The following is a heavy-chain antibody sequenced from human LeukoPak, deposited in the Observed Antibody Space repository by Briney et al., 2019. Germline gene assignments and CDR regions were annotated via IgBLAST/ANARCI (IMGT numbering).Heavy chain of an antibody. D-gene: IGHD3-10*01. J-gene: IGHJ6*03. CDR3: AVLSPPPVRGDLYYYHYYMDV. Sequence: GASVKVSCKASGYTFTSYDINWVRQATGQGLEWMGWMNPNSGNTGYAQKFQGRVTMTRNTSISTAYMELSSLRSEDTAVYYCAVLSPPPVRGDLYYYHYYMDVWGKGTTVTVSS. CDR2: MNPNSGNT. V-gene: IGHV1-8*01. CDR1: GYTFTSYD.